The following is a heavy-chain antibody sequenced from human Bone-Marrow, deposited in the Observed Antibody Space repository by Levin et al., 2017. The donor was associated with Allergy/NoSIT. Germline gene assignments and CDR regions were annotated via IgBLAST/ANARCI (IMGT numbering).Heavy chain of an antibody. CDR2: IYYSGNT. CDR1: GGSIGTGGFH. J-gene: IGHJ4*02. D-gene: IGHD5-24*01. CDR3: AREDGYVFDY. Sequence: SQTLSLTCSLSGGSIGTGGFHWSWVRQRPGKGLEWIGYIYYSGNTYYNPSLQSRLSISIDTSKNQFSLRLTSVTAADTAVYYCAREDGYVFDYWGQGTLVTVSS. V-gene: IGHV4-31*03.